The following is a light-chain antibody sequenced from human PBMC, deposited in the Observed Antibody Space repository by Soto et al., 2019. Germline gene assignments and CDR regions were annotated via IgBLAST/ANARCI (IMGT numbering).Light chain of an antibody. CDR2: DVS. J-gene: IGLJ1*01. V-gene: IGLV2-14*03. Sequence: QSVLTQPASVSGSPGQSITISCTGTSSDVGGYSYVSWYQQHPGKAPKLMIYDVSNRPSGVSNRFSGFKSGDTASLTISGLQAEDEADYYCSSYTSSSASYVFGTGTKVTVL. CDR1: SSDVGGYSY. CDR3: SSYTSSSASYV.